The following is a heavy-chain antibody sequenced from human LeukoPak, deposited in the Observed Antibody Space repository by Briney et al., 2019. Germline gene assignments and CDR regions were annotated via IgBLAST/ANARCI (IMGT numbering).Heavy chain of an antibody. D-gene: IGHD2-15*01. CDR3: AADGVVVAATSSPHYYYYGMDV. CDR1: GFTFTSSA. V-gene: IGHV1-58*02. CDR2: IVVGSGNT. Sequence: GASVKVSCKASGFTFTSSAMQWVRQARGQRLEWIGWIVVGSGNTNYARKFQERVTITRDMSTSTAYMELSSLRSEDTAVYYCAADGVVVAATSSPHYYYYGMDVWGQGTTVTVSS. J-gene: IGHJ6*02.